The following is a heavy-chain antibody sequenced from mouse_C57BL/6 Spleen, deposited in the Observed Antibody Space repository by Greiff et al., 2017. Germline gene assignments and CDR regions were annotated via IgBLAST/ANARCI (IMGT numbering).Heavy chain of an antibody. V-gene: IGHV1-50*01. Sequence: QVQLQQPGAELVKPGASVKLSCKASGYTFTSYSMQWVKQRPGQGLEWIGEIDPSDSYTNYNQKFKGKATLTVDTSSSTAYMQLSSLTSEDSAVFYCARGPYSNSPVDYWGQGTTLTVSS. CDR2: IDPSDSYT. CDR1: GYTFTSYS. CDR3: ARGPYSNSPVDY. D-gene: IGHD2-5*01. J-gene: IGHJ2*01.